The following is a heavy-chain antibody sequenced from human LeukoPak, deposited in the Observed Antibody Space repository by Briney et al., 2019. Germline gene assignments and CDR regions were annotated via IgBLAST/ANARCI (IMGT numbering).Heavy chain of an antibody. D-gene: IGHD6-13*01. CDR3: ARATGYSSSWYPKYYYYYYYMDV. Sequence: ETLSLTCTVSGGSISSSSYYWGWIRQPPGKGLEWVANIKQDGSEKYYVDSVKGRFTISRDNAKNSLYLQMNSLRAEDTAVYYCARATGYSSSWYPKYYYYYYYMDVWGKGTTVTVSS. J-gene: IGHJ6*03. CDR1: GGSISSSSYY. V-gene: IGHV3-7*01. CDR2: IKQDGSEK.